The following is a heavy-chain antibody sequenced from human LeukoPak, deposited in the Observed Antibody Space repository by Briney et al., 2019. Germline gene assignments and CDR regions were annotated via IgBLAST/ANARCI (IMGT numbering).Heavy chain of an antibody. CDR3: ARGVYWSLDY. Sequence: QAGGSLRLSCAISGFIFNTNGMNWVRQSPGKGLEWLATIAGGDESTYYADSVKGRFAISRDNSKNTVFLHMNSLRVEDTAVYYCARGVYWSLDYWAREPRSPSLQ. CDR1: GFIFNTNG. V-gene: IGHV3-23*01. CDR2: IAGGDEST. D-gene: IGHD1-1*01. J-gene: IGHJ4*02.